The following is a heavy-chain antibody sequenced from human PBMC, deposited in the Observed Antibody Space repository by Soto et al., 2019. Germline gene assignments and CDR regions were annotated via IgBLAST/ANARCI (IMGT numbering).Heavy chain of an antibody. J-gene: IGHJ4*02. V-gene: IGHV3-21*01. CDR1: GFTFSSYS. CDR3: ARDTNYYASGSGVDS. D-gene: IGHD3-10*01. Sequence: SGGSLRLSCVASGFTFSSYSMSWVRQAPGEGLQWVSSITSSNTYINYGDSVKGRFAISRDNAKNSLYLQMNSLRAEDTAVYFCARDTNYYASGSGVDSWGQGTLVTVSS. CDR2: ITSSNTYI.